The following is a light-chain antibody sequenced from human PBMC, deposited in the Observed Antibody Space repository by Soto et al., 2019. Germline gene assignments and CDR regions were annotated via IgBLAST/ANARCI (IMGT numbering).Light chain of an antibody. CDR3: DTWYSNSLI. CDR2: LEGSGNY. Sequence: QLVLTQSSSASASLGSSVKLTCTLSSGHSTYIISWHQHQPGKAPRYLMKLEGSGNYNKGSGVPDRFSGSSSGADRYLIIANLQSEDEADYYCDTWYSNSLIFGGGTKLTVL. V-gene: IGLV4-60*03. J-gene: IGLJ2*01. CDR1: SGHSTYI.